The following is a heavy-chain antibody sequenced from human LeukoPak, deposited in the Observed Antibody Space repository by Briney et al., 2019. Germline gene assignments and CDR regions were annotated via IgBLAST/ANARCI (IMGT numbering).Heavy chain of an antibody. Sequence: ASVKVSCKASGYTFTGYYMHWVRQAPGQGLEWMGWINPNSGGTNYAQKVQGRVTMTRDTSISTAYMELSRLRSDDTAVYYCARESLGSVDPRGYSTTVSQDVWGKGTTVTISS. CDR1: GYTFTGYY. V-gene: IGHV1-2*02. CDR2: INPNSGGT. CDR3: ARESLGSVDPRGYSTTVSQDV. J-gene: IGHJ6*04. D-gene: IGHD4-17*01.